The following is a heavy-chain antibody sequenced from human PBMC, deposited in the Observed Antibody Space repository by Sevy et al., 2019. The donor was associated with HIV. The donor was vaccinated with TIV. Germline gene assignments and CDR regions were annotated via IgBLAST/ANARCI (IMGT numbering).Heavy chain of an antibody. V-gene: IGHV3-21*06. J-gene: IGHJ4*02. CDR3: ARLQSCGGSCYTFDS. CDR1: GFTFSSYE. D-gene: IGHD2-15*01. CDR2: INYIDRYI. Sequence: GESLKISCAASGFTFSSYEMSWVRQAPGKGLEWVSSINYIDRYIKYADSVRGRFTISRDNPKNSVSLRMNSLRDDDTAMYYCARLQSCGGSCYTFDSWGQGTLVTVSS.